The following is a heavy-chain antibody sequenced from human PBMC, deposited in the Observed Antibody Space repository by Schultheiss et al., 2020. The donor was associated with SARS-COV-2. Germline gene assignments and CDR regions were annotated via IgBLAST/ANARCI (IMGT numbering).Heavy chain of an antibody. D-gene: IGHD3-3*01. CDR1: GGSFSGYY. V-gene: IGHV3-15*01. J-gene: IGHJ4*02. CDR3: TTDWYYDFWSGRRFDY. Sequence: ETLSLTCAVYGGSFSGYYWSWIRQPPGKGLEWVGRIKSKTDGGTTDYAAPVKGRFTISRDDSKNTLYLQMNSLKTEDTAVYYCTTDWYYDFWSGRRFDYWGQGTLVTVSS. CDR2: IKSKTDGGTT.